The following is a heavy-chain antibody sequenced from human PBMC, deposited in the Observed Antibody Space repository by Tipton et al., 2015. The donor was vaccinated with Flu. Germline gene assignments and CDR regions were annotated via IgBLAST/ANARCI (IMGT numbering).Heavy chain of an antibody. D-gene: IGHD7-27*01. V-gene: IGHV3-9*01. Sequence: SLRLSCVTFGFMFDDYAMHWVRQRPGKGLEWVSGITWDGGELRYADSLRGQFTISRDNAKNSLYLQMNSLRAEDTAVYYCASLTGDDYWGQGTLVTVSS. CDR3: ASLTGDDY. CDR2: ITWDGGEL. J-gene: IGHJ4*02. CDR1: GFMFDDYA.